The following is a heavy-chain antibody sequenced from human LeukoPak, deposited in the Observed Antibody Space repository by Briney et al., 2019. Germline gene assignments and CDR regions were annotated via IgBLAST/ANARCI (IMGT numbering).Heavy chain of an antibody. CDR3: ARVYWGFDP. D-gene: IGHD2-8*02. J-gene: IGHJ5*02. CDR2: MNPSSGNT. CDR1: GYTFTSYD. Sequence: ASVKLSCKASGYTFTSYDINCVRDATGQGLEWMGWMNPSSGNTGYAQKFQGRVTMTRNTSISTAYMELSSLRSEDTAVYYCARVYWGFDPWGQGTLVTVSS. V-gene: IGHV1-8*01.